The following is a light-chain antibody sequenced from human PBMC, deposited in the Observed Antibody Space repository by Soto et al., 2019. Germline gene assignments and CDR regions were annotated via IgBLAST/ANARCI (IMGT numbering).Light chain of an antibody. V-gene: IGKV1-9*01. CDR2: GAS. CDR1: QGIRSY. J-gene: IGKJ3*01. CDR3: QQLNIFPPLFT. Sequence: DIQLTQSPFFLSASVGDRVTITCRASQGIRSYLAWYQQRPGKAPELLIYGASTLRTGVASRFSGSGSGTEFTLTIRSLQPEDFATYFCQQLNIFPPLFTFGPGTTVDIK.